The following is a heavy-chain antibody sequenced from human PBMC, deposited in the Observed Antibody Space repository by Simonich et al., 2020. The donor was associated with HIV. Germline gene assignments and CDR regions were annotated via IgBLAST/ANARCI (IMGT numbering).Heavy chain of an antibody. J-gene: IGHJ4*02. CDR1: GGSISGFY. Sequence: QVQLQQWGAGLLKPSETLSLTCAVYGGSISGFYWRWIRQPTGKGLEWIGEINHSGSNNYNPSRKSRVTISVDTSKNQFSLKLSAVTAADTAVYYCARGFYQRLYYFDYWGQGTLVTVSS. CDR3: ARGFYQRLYYFDY. V-gene: IGHV4-34*01. CDR2: INHSGSN. D-gene: IGHD2-2*01.